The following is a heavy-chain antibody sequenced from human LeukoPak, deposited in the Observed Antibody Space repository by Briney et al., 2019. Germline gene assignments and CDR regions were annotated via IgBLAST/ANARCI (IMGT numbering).Heavy chain of an antibody. Sequence: ASVKVSCKASGYTFTSYGISWVRQAPGQGLEWMGWVSAYNGNTNYAQKLQGRVTMTTDTSTSTAYMELRSLRSDDTAVYYCARIIVATIPFDYWGQGTLVTVSS. J-gene: IGHJ4*02. CDR2: VSAYNGNT. CDR1: GYTFTSYG. V-gene: IGHV1-18*01. CDR3: ARIIVATIPFDY. D-gene: IGHD5-12*01.